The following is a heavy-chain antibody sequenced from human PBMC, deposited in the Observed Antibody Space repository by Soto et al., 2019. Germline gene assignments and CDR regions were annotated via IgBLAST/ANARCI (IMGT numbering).Heavy chain of an antibody. CDR3: AKFFAIIVVVIGDDFDI. J-gene: IGHJ3*02. V-gene: IGHV3-23*01. CDR1: GFTFSSYA. CDR2: ISGSGGST. Sequence: PGGSLRLACAASGFTFSSYAMNWVRQAPGKGLEWVSVISGSGGSTYYADSVKGRFTISRDNYKNTLYLQMNSLGAEDTAVYYCAKFFAIIVVVIGDDFDIWGHGTMITVSS. D-gene: IGHD3-22*01.